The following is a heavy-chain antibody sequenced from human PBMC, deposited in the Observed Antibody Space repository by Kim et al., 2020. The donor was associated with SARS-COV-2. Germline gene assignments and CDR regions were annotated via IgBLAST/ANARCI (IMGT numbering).Heavy chain of an antibody. D-gene: IGHD1-26*01. CDR3: ARSGIPTYYFDY. J-gene: IGHJ4*02. V-gene: IGHV4-61*02. Sequence: SETLSLTCTVSGGSISSGSYYWSWIRQPAGKGLEWIGRIYTSGSTNYNPSLKSRVTISVDTSKNQFSLKLSSVTAADTAVYYCARSGIPTYYFDYWGQGTLVTVSS. CDR2: IYTSGST. CDR1: GGSISSGSYY.